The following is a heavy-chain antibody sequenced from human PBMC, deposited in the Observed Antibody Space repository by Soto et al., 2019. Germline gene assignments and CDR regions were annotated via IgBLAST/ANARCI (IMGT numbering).Heavy chain of an antibody. CDR2: IWPDGSNR. D-gene: IGHD5-12*01. V-gene: IGHV3-33*01. Sequence: GGSLRLSCAASGFIFNTYGMHWVRQAPGKGLEWVAVIWPDGSNRYYADSVSGQFSISRDNSKNTLFLQMNSLSAEDTAVYYCARAAWHYYGMDVWGQGTTVTVSS. J-gene: IGHJ6*02. CDR1: GFIFNTYG. CDR3: ARAAWHYYGMDV.